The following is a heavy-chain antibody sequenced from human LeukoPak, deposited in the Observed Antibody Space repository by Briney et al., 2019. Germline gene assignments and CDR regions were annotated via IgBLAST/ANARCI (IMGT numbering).Heavy chain of an antibody. CDR1: GGSISIFY. CDR2: IYYSGTT. J-gene: IGHJ4*02. V-gene: IGHV4-59*01. D-gene: IGHD6-19*01. CDR3: ARIDAVAATPTSFDY. Sequence: SETLSLTCTVSGGSISIFYWSWIRQPPGKGLEWIGDIYYSGTTNYNPSLKSRLTISLDTSKNQSSLRLTSVTAADTAVYYCARIDAVAATPTSFDYWGQGTLVTVSS.